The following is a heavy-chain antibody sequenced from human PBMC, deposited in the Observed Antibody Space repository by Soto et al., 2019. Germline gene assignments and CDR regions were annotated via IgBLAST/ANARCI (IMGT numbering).Heavy chain of an antibody. J-gene: IGHJ4*02. V-gene: IGHV5-51*01. D-gene: IGHD6-13*01. CDR3: AKQRKVPTAVGQMSFDS. CDR2: IYPGDSDT. CDR1: GYNFRHYY. Sequence: XEFLKIYFQGSGYNFRHYYLAWVREIPGRGLEWVGLIYPGDSDTRYNPSVQGQVTISVDRSTDTAYLQWNRLKASDSGTYYCAKQRKVPTAVGQMSFDSWGQGTLVTVSS.